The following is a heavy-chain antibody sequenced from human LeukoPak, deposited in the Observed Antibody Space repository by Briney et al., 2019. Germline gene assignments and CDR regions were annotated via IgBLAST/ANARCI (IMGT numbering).Heavy chain of an antibody. CDR2: IYHSGST. Sequence: PSQTLSLTCTVSGGSISSGGYYWSWIRQPPGKGLEWIGYIYHSGSTYYNPSLKSRILFSVDTSQNQFSLKLNSVTAADTAVYYCVREILYCSGGSCYRGPFDNWGQGTLVTVSA. D-gene: IGHD2-15*01. J-gene: IGHJ4*02. CDR1: GGSISSGGYY. CDR3: VREILYCSGGSCYRGPFDN. V-gene: IGHV4-30-2*05.